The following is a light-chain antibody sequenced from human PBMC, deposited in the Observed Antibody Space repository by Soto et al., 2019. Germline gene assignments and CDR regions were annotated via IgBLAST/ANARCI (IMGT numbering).Light chain of an antibody. CDR3: CSYAGSYTYVV. CDR2: DVS. V-gene: IGLV2-11*01. Sequence: QSALTQPRSVSGSPGQSVTISCTGTSSDVGGYNYVSWYQQHPGKAPKLMIYDVSKRPSGVPDRFSGSKTGNTASLTISGLQDEDEADYYCCSYAGSYTYVVFGGGTKVTVL. J-gene: IGLJ2*01. CDR1: SSDVGGYNY.